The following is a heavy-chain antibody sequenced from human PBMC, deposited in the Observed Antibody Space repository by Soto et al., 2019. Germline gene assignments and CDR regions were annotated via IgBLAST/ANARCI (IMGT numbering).Heavy chain of an antibody. D-gene: IGHD4-17*01. CDR1: GYTFTSYY. CDR2: INPSCGST. V-gene: IGHV1-46*01. J-gene: IGHJ6*02. Sequence: GASVKVSCKASGYTFTSYYMHWVRQAPGQGLEWMGIINPSCGSTSYAQKFQGRVTMTRDTSTSTVYMELSSLRSEDTAVYYCASPGTTLNYYYGMDVWGQGTTVTVSS. CDR3: ASPGTTLNYYYGMDV.